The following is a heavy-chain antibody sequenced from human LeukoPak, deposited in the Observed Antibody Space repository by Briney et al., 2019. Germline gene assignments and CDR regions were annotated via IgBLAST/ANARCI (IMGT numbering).Heavy chain of an antibody. CDR3: ASLVLHSLAAQDANAFDI. V-gene: IGHV3-23*01. CDR1: GFTFSSYA. Sequence: GGSLRLSCAASGFTFSSYAMSWVRQAPGKGLEWVSAISGSGGSTYYADSVKGRFTISRDNSKNTLYLQMNSLRAEDTAVYYCASLVLHSLAAQDANAFDIWGQGTMVTVSS. D-gene: IGHD6-6*01. J-gene: IGHJ3*02. CDR2: ISGSGGST.